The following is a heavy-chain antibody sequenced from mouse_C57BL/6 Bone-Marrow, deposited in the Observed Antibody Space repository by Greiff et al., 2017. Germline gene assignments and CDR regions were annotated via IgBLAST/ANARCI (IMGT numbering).Heavy chain of an antibody. J-gene: IGHJ3*01. CDR2: ISSGSSTI. CDR3: ARPHHYYGSSPFAY. Sequence: EVQGVESGGGLVKPGGSLKLSCAASGFTFSDYGMHWVRQAPEKGLEWVAYISSGSSTIYYADTVKGRFTISRDNAKNTLFLQMTSLRSEDTAMYYCARPHHYYGSSPFAYWGQGTLVTVSA. CDR1: GFTFSDYG. D-gene: IGHD1-1*01. V-gene: IGHV5-17*01.